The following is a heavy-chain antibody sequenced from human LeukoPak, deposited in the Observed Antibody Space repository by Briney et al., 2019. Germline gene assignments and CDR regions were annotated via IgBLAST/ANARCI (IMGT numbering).Heavy chain of an antibody. CDR2: INHSGST. V-gene: IGHV4-34*01. CDR1: GGSFSGYY. Sequence: PSETLSLTCAVYGGSFSGYYWSWIRQPPGKGLEWIGEINHSGSTNCNPSLKSRVTISVDTSKNQFSLKLSSVTAADTAVYYCARGIAKVPRMYSSSWYDRYYYYYYMDVWGKGTTVTVSS. CDR3: ARGIAKVPRMYSSSWYDRYYYYYYMDV. D-gene: IGHD6-13*01. J-gene: IGHJ6*03.